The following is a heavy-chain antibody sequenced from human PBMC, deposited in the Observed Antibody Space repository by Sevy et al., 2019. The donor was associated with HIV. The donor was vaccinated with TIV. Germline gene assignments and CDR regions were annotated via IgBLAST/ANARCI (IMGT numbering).Heavy chain of an antibody. Sequence: SETLSLTCAVYGGSFSGYYWSGIRQPPGKGLEWIGEINHSGSTNYNPSLKSRVTISVDTSKNQFSLKLSSVTAADTAVYYCARGRHYYDSSGYLYYYYYGMDVWGQGTTVTVSS. J-gene: IGHJ6*02. CDR1: GGSFSGYY. D-gene: IGHD3-22*01. CDR2: INHSGST. CDR3: ARGRHYYDSSGYLYYYYYGMDV. V-gene: IGHV4-34*01.